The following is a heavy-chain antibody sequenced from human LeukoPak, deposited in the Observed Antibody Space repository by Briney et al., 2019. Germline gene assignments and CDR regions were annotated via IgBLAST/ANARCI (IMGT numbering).Heavy chain of an antibody. CDR3: ARRSQWELYAFDI. CDR2: INHSGTT. CDR1: GGSFSGYY. D-gene: IGHD1-26*01. Sequence: SETLSLTCVVYGGSFSGYYWSWIRQSPGKGLEWIGEINHSGTTNYNPSLKSRVTISVDTSKNQFSLKLSSVTAADTAVYYCARRSQWELYAFDIWGQGTMVTVSS. V-gene: IGHV4-34*01. J-gene: IGHJ3*02.